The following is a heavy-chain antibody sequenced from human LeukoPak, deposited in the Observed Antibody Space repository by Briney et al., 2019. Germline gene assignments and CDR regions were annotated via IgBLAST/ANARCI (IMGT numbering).Heavy chain of an antibody. V-gene: IGHV4-34*01. CDR3: VRGRLSWDYDFDY. J-gene: IGHJ4*02. CDR1: GGSFIGRH. Sequence: PSETLSLTCAVYGGSFIGRHWSWIRQAPGKGLEWLGEASHAGSTNYNPSLKSRVSISVDTSRDQFSLKLTSVTAADTAMYYCVRGRLSWDYDFDYWGPGTLVTVSS. CDR2: ASHAGST. D-gene: IGHD1-7*01.